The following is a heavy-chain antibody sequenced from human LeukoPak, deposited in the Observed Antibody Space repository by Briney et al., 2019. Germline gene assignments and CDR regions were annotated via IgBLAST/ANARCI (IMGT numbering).Heavy chain of an antibody. Sequence: GGSLRLSCAASGFTFDDYGMSWVRQAPGKGLEWVSGINWNGGSTGYADSVKGRFTISRDNAKNSLYLQMNSLRAEDTALYYCARGKDGYNCHAFDIWGQGTMVTVSS. D-gene: IGHD5-24*01. CDR2: INWNGGST. J-gene: IGHJ3*02. V-gene: IGHV3-20*04. CDR3: ARGKDGYNCHAFDI. CDR1: GFTFDDYG.